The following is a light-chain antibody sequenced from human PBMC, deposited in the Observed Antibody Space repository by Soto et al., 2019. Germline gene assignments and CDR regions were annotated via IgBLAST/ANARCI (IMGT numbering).Light chain of an antibody. Sequence: EIVLTQSPATLSLSPGERATLSCGASQSVSGNHLAWYQQKPGLAPRLLISDASSRATGIPYRFSGSGSGTDFSLTINRLEPEDFAVYYCQQYGGSQITFGQGTRLEIK. CDR1: QSVSGNH. CDR2: DAS. J-gene: IGKJ5*01. CDR3: QQYGGSQIT. V-gene: IGKV3D-20*01.